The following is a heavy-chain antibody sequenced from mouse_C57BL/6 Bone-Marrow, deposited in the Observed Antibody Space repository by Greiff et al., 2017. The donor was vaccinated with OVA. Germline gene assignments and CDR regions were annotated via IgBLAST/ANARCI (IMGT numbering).Heavy chain of an antibody. CDR1: GFTFSDYY. V-gene: IGHV5-16*01. J-gene: IGHJ4*01. CDR3: ARDRDYGSSPYYYAMDD. CDR2: INYDGSST. Sequence: EVKLVESEGGLVQPGRSMKLSCTASGFTFSDYYMAWVRQVPEKGLEWVANINYDGSSTYYLDSLKSRFIISIDKAKNILYLQMSSLKSEDTATYYCARDRDYGSSPYYYAMDDWGKGTSVTVSS. D-gene: IGHD1-1*01.